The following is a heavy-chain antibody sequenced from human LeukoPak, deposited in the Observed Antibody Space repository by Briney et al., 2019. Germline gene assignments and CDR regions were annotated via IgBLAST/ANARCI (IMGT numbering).Heavy chain of an antibody. CDR1: GGSFSGYY. Sequence: SETPSLTCAVYGGSFSGYYWSWIRQPPGKGLEWIGEINHSGSTNYNPSLKSRVTISVDTSKNQFSLKLSSVTAADTAVYYCARYYHADDAFDIWGQGTMVTVSS. D-gene: IGHD1-26*01. J-gene: IGHJ3*02. CDR3: ARYYHADDAFDI. V-gene: IGHV4-34*01. CDR2: INHSGST.